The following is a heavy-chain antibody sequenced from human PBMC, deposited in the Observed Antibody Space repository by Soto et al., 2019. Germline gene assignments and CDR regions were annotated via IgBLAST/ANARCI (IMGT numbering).Heavy chain of an antibody. D-gene: IGHD2-15*01. CDR1: GFTFSSYE. Sequence: EVQLVESGGGLVQPGGSLRLSCAASGFTFSSYEMNWVRQAPGKGLEWVSTISAGGDSTYSADSVKGRFTISRDNSKNTLYLQMNSLRAEDTAIYYCAKACGSTMVALLIDAFDIWGQGTMVTVSP. J-gene: IGHJ3*02. CDR2: ISAGGDST. V-gene: IGHV3-23*04. CDR3: AKACGSTMVALLIDAFDI.